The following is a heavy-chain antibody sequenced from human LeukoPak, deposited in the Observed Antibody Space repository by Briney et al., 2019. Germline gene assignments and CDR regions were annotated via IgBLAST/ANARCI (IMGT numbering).Heavy chain of an antibody. V-gene: IGHV3-33*01. Sequence: PGGSLRLSCTPSGFTFSGYAMHWVRQAPGKGLGLEAVIWFDGSNTYYADSVKGRFTISRDNSKNTLYLQMNSLRAEDTAVYYCARGAQSGGYSGPFDIWGQGTMVTVSS. J-gene: IGHJ3*02. CDR2: IWFDGSNT. D-gene: IGHD1-26*01. CDR3: ARGAQSGGYSGPFDI. CDR1: GFTFSGYA.